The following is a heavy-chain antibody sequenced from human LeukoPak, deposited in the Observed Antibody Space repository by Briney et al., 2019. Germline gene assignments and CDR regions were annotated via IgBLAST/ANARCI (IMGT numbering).Heavy chain of an antibody. CDR3: ARNQRDYLFDY. CDR1: GGSVSTSSYY. CDR2: IYYSGNT. V-gene: IGHV4-39*01. Sequence: SETLSLSCTVSGGSVSTSSYYWGRLPQPPGRGLGWIGSIYYSGNTYYNPSLKSRVTIPVDTSKNQFSLKLSSVTAADKAVYYCARNQRDYLFDYWGQGTLVTVSS. J-gene: IGHJ4*02. D-gene: IGHD4-17*01.